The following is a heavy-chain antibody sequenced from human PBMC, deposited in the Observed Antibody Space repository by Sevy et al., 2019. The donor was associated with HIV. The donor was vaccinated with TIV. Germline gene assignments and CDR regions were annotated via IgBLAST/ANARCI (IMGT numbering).Heavy chain of an antibody. CDR3: AREGGNSWPHA. J-gene: IGHJ5*02. CDR1: GFIFSIYS. D-gene: IGHD6-13*01. CDR2: ISSSSSYI. Sequence: GGSLRLSCAASGFIFSIYSMNWIRQAPGKGLEWVAYISSSSSYIYYADPVKGRFTISRDNAKNSLYLQMNSLRAEDTAVYYCAREGGNSWPHAWGQGTLVTVSS. V-gene: IGHV3-21*01.